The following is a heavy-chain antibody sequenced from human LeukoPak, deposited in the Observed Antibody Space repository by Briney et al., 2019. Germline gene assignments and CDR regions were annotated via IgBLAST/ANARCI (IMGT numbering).Heavy chain of an antibody. J-gene: IGHJ6*02. V-gene: IGHV1-18*01. D-gene: IGHD2-2*01. CDR2: ISDKNGDT. CDR1: GYTLSNYG. Sequence: ASVKVSCKASGYTLSNYGVAWVRQAPEQGLECMGWISDKNGDTNYAQKFQGRVTMTTDKSTSTAYMEVRSLRFDDTAVYYCARVRKYELVSWSDARVHGGKPYGMDVWGQGTSVTVSS. CDR3: ARVRKYELVSWSDARVHGGKPYGMDV.